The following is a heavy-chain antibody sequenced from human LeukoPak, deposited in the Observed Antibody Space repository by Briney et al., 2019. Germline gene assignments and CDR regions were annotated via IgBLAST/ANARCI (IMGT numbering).Heavy chain of an antibody. CDR3: ARAARRGSSSRFDY. V-gene: IGHV1-69*06. D-gene: IGHD6-6*01. CDR1: GGTFSSYA. Sequence: SVKVPCTASGGTFSSYAISWVRQAPGQGLEWMGRIIPIFGTANYAQKFQGRVTITADKSTSTAYMELSSLRSEDTAVYYCARAARRGSSSRFDYWGQGTLVTVSS. CDR2: IIPIFGTA. J-gene: IGHJ4*02.